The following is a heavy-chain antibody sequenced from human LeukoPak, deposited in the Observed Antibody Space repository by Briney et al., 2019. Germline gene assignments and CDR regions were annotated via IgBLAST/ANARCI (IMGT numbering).Heavy chain of an antibody. CDR1: GFSLSTSGVG. Sequence: SGPTLVKPTQTLTLTCTFSGFSLSTSGVGVGWIRQPPGKALEWLALIYWNDDKRYSPSLKSRLTITKDTSKNQVVLTMTNMDPVDTATYYCAHRISTIFGVPWVAFDIWGQGTMVTVSS. J-gene: IGHJ3*02. CDR2: IYWNDDK. V-gene: IGHV2-5*01. D-gene: IGHD3-3*01. CDR3: AHRISTIFGVPWVAFDI.